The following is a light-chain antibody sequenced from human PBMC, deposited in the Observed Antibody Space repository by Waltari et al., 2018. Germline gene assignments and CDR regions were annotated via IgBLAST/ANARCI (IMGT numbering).Light chain of an antibody. V-gene: IGKV1-5*03. J-gene: IGKJ2*03. CDR3: QQYHTFYS. CDR2: KTS. CDR1: QSISHW. Sequence: DIQMTQSPSTLSASVGDTVTITCRASQSISHWLAWYQQKPGKDPKLLIYKTSILERGVPSRFSGVGSETEFALTISSLQPDDFATYHCQQYHTFYSFGQGTKLEIK.